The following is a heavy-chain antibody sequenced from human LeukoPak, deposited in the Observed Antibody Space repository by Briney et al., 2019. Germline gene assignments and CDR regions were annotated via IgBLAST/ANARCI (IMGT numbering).Heavy chain of an antibody. CDR3: AREYCSSTSCYAGWFDP. D-gene: IGHD2-2*01. CDR1: GGTFSSYA. CDR2: IIPIFGTA. Sequence: SVKVSCKASGGTFSSYAISWVRQAPGQGLEWMGGIIPIFGTANYAQKFQGRVTITADESTSTAYMELRSLRSDDTAVYYCAREYCSSTSCYAGWFDPWGQGTLVTVSS. J-gene: IGHJ5*02. V-gene: IGHV1-69*01.